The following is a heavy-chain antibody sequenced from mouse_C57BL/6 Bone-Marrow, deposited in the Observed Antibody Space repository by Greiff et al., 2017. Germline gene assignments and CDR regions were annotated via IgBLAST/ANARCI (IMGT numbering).Heavy chain of an antibody. Sequence: DVKLVESGGGLVQPGASLRLSCAASGFTFTDYYMSWVRQPPGKAPEWLALIRNKANGYTTEYTASVKGRFTISRANSQNILYLQMNTLRAEDSATYYCVKAYGNYEIDYAMDYWGQGTSVTVSS. V-gene: IGHV7-4*01. CDR1: GFTFTDYY. D-gene: IGHD2-1*01. CDR2: IRNKANGYTT. CDR3: VKAYGNYEIDYAMDY. J-gene: IGHJ4*01.